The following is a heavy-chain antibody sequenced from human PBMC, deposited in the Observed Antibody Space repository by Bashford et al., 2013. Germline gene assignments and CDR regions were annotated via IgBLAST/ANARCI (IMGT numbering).Heavy chain of an antibody. CDR1: GYTFPNHG. CDR2: IYPSTGSA. Sequence: ASVKVSCKASGYTFPNHGISWVRQAPGQGLEWMGIIYPSTGSASYAQKFQGRVTMTRDTSTSTVYMELSSLRSEDTAIYYCARRGITTGYSSSIYGMDVWGQGTTVTVSS. D-gene: IGHD6-6*01. V-gene: IGHV1-46*01. CDR3: ARRGITTGYSSSIYGMDV. J-gene: IGHJ6*02.